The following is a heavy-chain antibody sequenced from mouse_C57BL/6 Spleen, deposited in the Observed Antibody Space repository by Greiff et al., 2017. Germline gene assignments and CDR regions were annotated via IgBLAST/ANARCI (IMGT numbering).Heavy chain of an antibody. CDR2: IDPSDSYT. J-gene: IGHJ1*03. Sequence: QVQLQQPGAELVKPGASVKLSCKASGYTFTSYWMQWVKQRPGQGLEWIGEIDPSDSYTNYNQKFKGKATLTVDTSSSTAYMQRSSLTSEDSAVYYCARATLPYWYFDVWGTGTTVTVSS. CDR1: GYTFTSYW. CDR3: ARATLPYWYFDV. V-gene: IGHV1-50*01.